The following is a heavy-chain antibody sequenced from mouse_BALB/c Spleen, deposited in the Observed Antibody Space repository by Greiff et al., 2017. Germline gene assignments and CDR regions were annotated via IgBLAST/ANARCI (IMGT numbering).Heavy chain of an antibody. CDR3: ARFPSYYGNDWFAY. CDR1: GYSFTGYF. Sequence: EVQLQQSGPELVKPGASVKISCKASGYSFTGYFMNWVMQSHGKSLEWIGRINPYNGDTFYNQKFKGKATLTVAKSSSTAHMELRSLASEDSAVYDCARFPSYYGNDWFAYWGQGTLVTVSA. V-gene: IGHV1-20*02. D-gene: IGHD2-10*01. J-gene: IGHJ3*01. CDR2: INPYNGDT.